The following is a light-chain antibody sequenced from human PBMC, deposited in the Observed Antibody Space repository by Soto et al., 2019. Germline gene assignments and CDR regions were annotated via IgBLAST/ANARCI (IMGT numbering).Light chain of an antibody. J-gene: IGKJ2*01. CDR1: QSVSSSY. V-gene: IGKV3-20*01. Sequence: IVVTQSPGTLSLSPGERATLSCRASQSVSSSYLAWYQQKPGQAPRLLIYGASSRATGIPDRFSGSGSGTDFTLTISRLEPEDFAVYYCQQDGSSLYTFVQGTKLEIK. CDR2: GAS. CDR3: QQDGSSLYT.